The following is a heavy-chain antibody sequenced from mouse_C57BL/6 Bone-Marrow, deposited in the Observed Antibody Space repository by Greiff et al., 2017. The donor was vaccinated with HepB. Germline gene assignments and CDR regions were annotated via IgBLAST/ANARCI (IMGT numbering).Heavy chain of an antibody. D-gene: IGHD3-2*02. CDR3: TVDSSGDSYYFAY. CDR2: IYPGNSDT. J-gene: IGHJ2*01. CDR1: GYTFTSYW. Sequence: VQLQQSGTVLARPGASVKMSCKTSGYTFTSYWMHWVKQRPGQGLEWIGAIYPGNSDTSYNQNFKGKAKLTAVTSASTAYMELSSLTNEDSAVYYCTVDSSGDSYYFAYWGQGTPLTVSS. V-gene: IGHV1-5*01.